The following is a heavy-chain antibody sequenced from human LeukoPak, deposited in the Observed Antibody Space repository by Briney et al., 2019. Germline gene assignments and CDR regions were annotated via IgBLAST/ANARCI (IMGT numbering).Heavy chain of an antibody. CDR3: AKARSAGEWFGEFDY. Sequence: GGSLRLSCAASGFTFSSYGMHWVRQAPGKGLEWVAVISYDGSNKYYADSVKGRFTISRDNSKNTLYRQMNSVRAEDTAVYYCAKARSAGEWFGEFDYWGQGTLVTVSS. J-gene: IGHJ4*02. V-gene: IGHV3-30*18. CDR1: GFTFSSYG. CDR2: ISYDGSNK. D-gene: IGHD3-10*01.